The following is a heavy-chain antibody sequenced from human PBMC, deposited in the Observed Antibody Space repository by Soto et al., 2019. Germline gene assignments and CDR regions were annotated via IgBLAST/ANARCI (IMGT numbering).Heavy chain of an antibody. CDR3: AKVSLDYFDSGRFYAPAFDH. J-gene: IGHJ4*02. CDR1: GFTFSSFA. D-gene: IGHD3-10*01. CDR2: ISFDGRDI. V-gene: IGHV3-30*18. Sequence: QVQLVESGGGVVHPGTSLRLSCVTSGFTFSSFAMDWVRQAPGKGLEWVAAISFDGRDISYRESVKGRFTISRDKFKNTVYLQMNSLRPEDTAVYYCAKVSLDYFDSGRFYAPAFDHWGQGTLVTVSS.